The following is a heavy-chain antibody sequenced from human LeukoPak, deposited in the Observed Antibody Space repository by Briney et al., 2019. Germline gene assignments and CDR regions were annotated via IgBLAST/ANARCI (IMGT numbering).Heavy chain of an antibody. CDR3: ARDKAQYIAAARDNSDYYYYYMDV. J-gene: IGHJ6*03. V-gene: IGHV4-61*02. D-gene: IGHD6-13*01. CDR2: IYTSGST. CDR1: GGSISSGSYY. Sequence: SETLSLTCTVSGGSISSGSYYWSWIRQPAGKGLEWIGRIYTSGSTNYNPSLKSRVTISVDTSKNQFSLKLSSVTAADTAVYYCARDKAQYIAAARDNSDYYYYYMDVWGKGTTVTVSS.